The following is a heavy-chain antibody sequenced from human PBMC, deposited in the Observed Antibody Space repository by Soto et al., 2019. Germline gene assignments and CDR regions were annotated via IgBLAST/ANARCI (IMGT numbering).Heavy chain of an antibody. CDR3: ATVRDYDDHDPPYYFDY. V-gene: IGHV4-39*01. CDR2: LHYSGST. J-gene: IGHJ4*02. CDR1: GGSISSHSYY. Sequence: QLQLQESGPGLVKPSETLSLTCTVSGGSISSHSYYWGWVRQPPGKWLEWIGSLHYSGSTYYNPSLKSRVTISVDTSNNQFSLKLSSVTAADTAVYYCATVRDYDDHDPPYYFDYWGQGTLVTVSS. D-gene: IGHD4-17*01.